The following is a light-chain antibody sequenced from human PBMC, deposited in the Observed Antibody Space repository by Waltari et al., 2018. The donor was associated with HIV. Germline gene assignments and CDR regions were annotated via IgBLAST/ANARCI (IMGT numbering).Light chain of an antibody. CDR3: QSTDRSGTYWV. Sequence: SYELTQPPSVSVSPGQTARITCSGDALPKQYAYWFQQKPGKAPALVIYQDTERPSGIPERLSGSSLGTMVTLTITGVQAEDEADYYCQSTDRSGTYWVFGGGTKLTVL. V-gene: IGLV3-25*03. CDR2: QDT. J-gene: IGLJ3*02. CDR1: ALPKQY.